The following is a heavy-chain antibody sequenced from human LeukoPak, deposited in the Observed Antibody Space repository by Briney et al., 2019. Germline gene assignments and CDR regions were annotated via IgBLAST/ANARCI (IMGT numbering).Heavy chain of an antibody. J-gene: IGHJ6*03. Sequence: GGSLRLSCAASGFTFSDYYMNWVRQAPGKGLEWVSSISSSSSYIYYADSVKGRFTISRDNAKNSLYLQMNSLRAEDTAVYYCARDHEVTPGYYYYYMDVWGKGTTVTVSS. CDR2: ISSSSSYI. CDR3: ARDHEVTPGYYYYYMDV. V-gene: IGHV3-21*01. D-gene: IGHD4-11*01. CDR1: GFTFSDYY.